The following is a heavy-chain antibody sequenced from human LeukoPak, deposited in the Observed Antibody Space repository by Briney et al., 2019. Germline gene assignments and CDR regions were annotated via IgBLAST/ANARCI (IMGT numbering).Heavy chain of an antibody. V-gene: IGHV4-39*07. CDR3: ARDHFRNDGDY. CDR2: IYYSGST. J-gene: IGHJ4*02. CDR1: DGSISSSSYY. Sequence: PSETLSLTCTVSDGSISSSSYYWGWIRQPPGKGLEWIGSIYYSGSTYYNPSLKSRVTISVDTPKNQFSLKLSSVTAADTAVYYCARDHFRNDGDYWGQGTLVTVSS. D-gene: IGHD1-1*01.